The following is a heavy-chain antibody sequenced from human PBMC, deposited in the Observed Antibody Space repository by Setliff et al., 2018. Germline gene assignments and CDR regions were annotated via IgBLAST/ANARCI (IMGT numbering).Heavy chain of an antibody. CDR2: ISRTF. CDR3: ANDVRGGVYEI. Sequence: QSGGSLRLSCAASGFIFSDYSMNWVRQAPGKGLEWVSYISRTFFTADSVKGRLAISRDNAKNSLYLQMNSLRVEDTAVYYCANDVRGGVYEIWGQGTMVTVS. J-gene: IGHJ3*02. D-gene: IGHD3-16*01. V-gene: IGHV3-48*04. CDR1: GFIFSDYS.